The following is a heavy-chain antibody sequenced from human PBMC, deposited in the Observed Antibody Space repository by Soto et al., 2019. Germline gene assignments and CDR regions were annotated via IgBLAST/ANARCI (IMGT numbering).Heavy chain of an antibody. J-gene: IGHJ4*02. Sequence: ASVKVSCKASGYTFTSYGISWVRQAPGQGLEWMGWVNAYNGNTNYAQKFQGRVTMTTDTSTSTAYMELRSLRSDDTAVYYCAREAVSGRTGFDYWSQGTLDTVSS. CDR3: AREAVSGRTGFDY. CDR1: GYTFTSYG. D-gene: IGHD6-19*01. CDR2: VNAYNGNT. V-gene: IGHV1-18*01.